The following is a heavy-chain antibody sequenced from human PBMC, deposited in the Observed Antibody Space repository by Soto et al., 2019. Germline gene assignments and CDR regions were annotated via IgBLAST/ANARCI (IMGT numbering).Heavy chain of an antibody. J-gene: IGHJ5*02. CDR3: ARDRRFMVRGVRTRLPTTNWFDP. CDR1: GYTFTSYG. Sequence: ASVKVSCKASGYTFTSYGISWVRQAPGQGLEWMGWISAYNGNTNYAQKLQGRVTMTTDTSTSTAYMELRSLRSDDTAVYYCARDRRFMVRGVRTRLPTTNWFDPWGQGTLVTVSS. V-gene: IGHV1-18*01. D-gene: IGHD3-10*01. CDR2: ISAYNGNT.